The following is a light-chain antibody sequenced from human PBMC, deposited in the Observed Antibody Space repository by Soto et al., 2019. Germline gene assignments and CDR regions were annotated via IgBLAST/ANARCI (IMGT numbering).Light chain of an antibody. J-gene: IGLJ1*01. Sequence: QSVLTQPPSVSGAPGQRVTISCTGSSSNIGAGYDVHWYQQLPGTAPKLLIYGNSNRPSGVTDRFAGSKSATSASLAITGLQAEDEADYYCQSYDSSLSGRVFGTGTKVTVL. V-gene: IGLV1-40*01. CDR3: QSYDSSLSGRV. CDR2: GNS. CDR1: SSNIGAGYD.